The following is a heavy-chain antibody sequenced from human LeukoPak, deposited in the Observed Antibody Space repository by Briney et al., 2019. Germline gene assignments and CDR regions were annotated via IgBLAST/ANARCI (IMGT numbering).Heavy chain of an antibody. J-gene: IGHJ6*03. Sequence: ASLKVSCKASGYTFTGYYLHWVRQAPGQGLEWMGWINPNSGVTKSAQRLQGRVTMTRDTSISTAYMELSRLTSDDTTVYYCARGDDFWTGSFTSYMDVWGKGTTVTVSS. CDR3: ARGDDFWTGSFTSYMDV. V-gene: IGHV1-2*02. D-gene: IGHD3/OR15-3a*01. CDR1: GYTFTGYY. CDR2: INPNSGVT.